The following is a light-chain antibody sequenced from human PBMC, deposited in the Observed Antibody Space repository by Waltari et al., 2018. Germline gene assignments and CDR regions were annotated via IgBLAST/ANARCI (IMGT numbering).Light chain of an antibody. CDR2: GAS. CDR3: QHYVRLPAT. V-gene: IGKV3-20*01. J-gene: IGKJ1*01. Sequence: EIVLTQSPGSLSSSPGESVTLSCSASQSVSRALAWYQQKPGQAPRLLIFGASNRATGIPDRFSGSGSETDFSLTISRLEPEDFAVYYCQHYVRLPATFGRGTKVEIK. CDR1: QSVSRA.